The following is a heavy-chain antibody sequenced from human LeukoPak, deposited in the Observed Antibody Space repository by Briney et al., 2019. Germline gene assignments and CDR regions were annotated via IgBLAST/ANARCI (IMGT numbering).Heavy chain of an antibody. CDR3: ASSLSGYDLYYFDY. CDR1: GGSISSSSYS. D-gene: IGHD5-12*01. J-gene: IGHJ4*02. CDR2: IYYSGST. V-gene: IGHV4-39*01. Sequence: SETLSLTCTVSGGSISSSSYSWGWIRQPPGKGLEWIGSIYYSGSTYYNPSLKSRVTISVDTSKNQFSLKLSSVTAADTAVYYCASSLSGYDLYYFDYWGQGTLVTVSS.